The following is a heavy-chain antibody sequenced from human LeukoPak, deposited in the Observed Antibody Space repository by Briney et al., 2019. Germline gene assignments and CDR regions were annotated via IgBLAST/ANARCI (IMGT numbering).Heavy chain of an antibody. V-gene: IGHV4-39*01. J-gene: IGHJ4*02. CDR3: ARHPGYGSGSYFRTYYFDY. CDR2: IYYSGNT. CDR1: GVSISSSNSY. Sequence: SETLSLTCTVSGVSISSSNSYWGWIRQPPGKGLEWIGSIYYSGNTYYNASLKSQVSISIDTSKNQFSLRLTSVTAADTAVYYCARHPGYGSGSYFRTYYFDYWGQGTLVTVSS. D-gene: IGHD3-10*01.